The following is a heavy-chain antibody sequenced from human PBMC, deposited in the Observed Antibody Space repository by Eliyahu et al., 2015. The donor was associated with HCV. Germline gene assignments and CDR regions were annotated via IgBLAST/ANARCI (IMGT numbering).Heavy chain of an antibody. Sequence: EVQLVESGGGLVKPGGSLRLSXAASGFTFSNVWMTWVRQAPGKGLEWVGRIKRTTDGGTTDYAAPVXGRFXISRDDSKNTLYLQMNSLKADDTALYYCTTGVLCDAGGGCFSVGYWGQGSLVTVSS. D-gene: IGHD2-8*02. CDR3: TTGVLCDAGGGCFSVGY. V-gene: IGHV3-15*01. CDR1: GFTFSNVW. CDR2: IKRTTDGGTT. J-gene: IGHJ4*02.